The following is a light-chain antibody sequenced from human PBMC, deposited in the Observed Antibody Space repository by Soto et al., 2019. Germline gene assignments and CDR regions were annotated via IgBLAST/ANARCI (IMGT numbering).Light chain of an antibody. CDR2: GDT. Sequence: QSVLTQPPSVSGAPWQRVTISCTGTSSNIGAGHAVHWYRQFPGAAPKLLIYGDTHRPSGVPDRFSGSKSATSASLVITGLQAEDEADYYCSSYSSSATNYVFGSGTKLTVL. J-gene: IGLJ1*01. V-gene: IGLV1-40*01. CDR1: SSNIGAGHA. CDR3: SSYSSSATNYV.